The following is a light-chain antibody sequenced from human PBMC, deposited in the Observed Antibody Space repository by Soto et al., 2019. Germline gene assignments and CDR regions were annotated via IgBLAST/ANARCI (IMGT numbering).Light chain of an antibody. CDR2: EVS. CDR1: SSDVGRYNY. J-gene: IGLJ7*01. V-gene: IGLV2-8*01. CDR3: NSYAGSSPYV. Sequence: QSALTQPPSASGSPGQSVTISCTGTSSDVGRYNYVSWFQQHPGKAPKLMIYEVSKRPSGVPDRFSGSKSGNTASLTVSGLQAEDEADYYCNSYAGSSPYVFGSGTQLTVL.